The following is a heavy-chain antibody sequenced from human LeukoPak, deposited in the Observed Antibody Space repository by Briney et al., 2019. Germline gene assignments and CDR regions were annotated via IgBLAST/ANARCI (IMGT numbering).Heavy chain of an antibody. V-gene: IGHV3-64*01. Sequence: GGSLRLSCAASGFTFSSYAMHWVRQAPGKGLEYVSAISSNGGRTYYANSVKGRFTISRDNSKNTLYLQMGSLRAEDMAVYYCARGLRLGELSLFDYWGQGTLVTVSS. CDR3: ARGLRLGELSLFDY. D-gene: IGHD3-16*02. CDR2: ISSNGGRT. J-gene: IGHJ4*02. CDR1: GFTFSSYA.